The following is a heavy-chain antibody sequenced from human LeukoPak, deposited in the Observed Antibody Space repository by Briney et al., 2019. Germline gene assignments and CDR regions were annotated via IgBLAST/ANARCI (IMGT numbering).Heavy chain of an antibody. V-gene: IGHV3-11*01. Sequence: PGGSLRLSCAASGFTFSDFYMILIRQAPEKGLEWISYISSSGTTIYYADSVKGRFTISRDNAKNSLYLQMNSLRAEDTAVYYCARDAFYGSSGYSENYGFDFWGQGTLVTVSS. CDR2: ISSSGTTI. D-gene: IGHD3-22*01. CDR3: ARDAFYGSSGYSENYGFDF. CDR1: GFTFSDFY. J-gene: IGHJ4*02.